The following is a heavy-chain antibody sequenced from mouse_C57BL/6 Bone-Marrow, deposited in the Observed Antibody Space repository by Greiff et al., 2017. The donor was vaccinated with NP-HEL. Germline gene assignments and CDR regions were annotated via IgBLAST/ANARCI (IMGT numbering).Heavy chain of an antibody. D-gene: IGHD1-1*01. CDR2: IDPATGNT. Sequence: EVQLQQSVAELVRPGASVKLSCTASGFNIKNTYMHWVKQRPEQGLEWIGRIDPATGNTQYAPKFQGKATITADTSSNTAYLQLSSLTSEDTAIYYCAKTPLSSFYAMVYWGQGTSVTVSS. CDR3: AKTPLSSFYAMVY. CDR1: GFNIKNTY. V-gene: IGHV14-3*01. J-gene: IGHJ4*01.